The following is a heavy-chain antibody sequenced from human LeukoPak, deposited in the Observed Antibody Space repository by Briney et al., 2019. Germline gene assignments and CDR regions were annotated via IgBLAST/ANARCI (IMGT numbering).Heavy chain of an antibody. Sequence: SETLSLTCAVYGGSFSGYYWSWIRQPPGKGLYWIGYIYYSGSTNYNPSLKSRVTISVDTSKNQFSLKLSSVTAADTAVYYCGLSHLAAGGRGDYWGQGTLVTVSS. D-gene: IGHD6-13*01. CDR3: GLSHLAAGGRGDY. J-gene: IGHJ4*02. V-gene: IGHV4-34*11. CDR2: IYYSGST. CDR1: GGSFSGYY.